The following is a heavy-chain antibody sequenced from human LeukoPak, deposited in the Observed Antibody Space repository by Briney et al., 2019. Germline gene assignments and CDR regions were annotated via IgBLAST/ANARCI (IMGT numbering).Heavy chain of an antibody. D-gene: IGHD1-26*01. CDR3: AKRMSGSYYPEY. Sequence: PGGSLRLSCAASGFTFSSYGMHWVRQAPGKGLQWVAVISYDGSNKYYADSVEGRFTISRDNSENTLYLQMNSLTAEDTAVYYCAKRMSGSYYPEYWGQGTLVTVSS. J-gene: IGHJ4*02. V-gene: IGHV3-30*18. CDR1: GFTFSSYG. CDR2: ISYDGSNK.